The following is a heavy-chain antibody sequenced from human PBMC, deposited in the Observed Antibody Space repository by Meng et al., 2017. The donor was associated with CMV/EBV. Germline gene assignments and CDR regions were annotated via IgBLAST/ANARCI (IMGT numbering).Heavy chain of an antibody. CDR2: ISSSSSYI. V-gene: IGHV3-21*01. J-gene: IGHJ5*02. CDR3: ARDRAADIVVVAFDWFDP. D-gene: IGHD2-2*01. Sequence: GESLKISCAASGFTFSSYSMNWVRQAPGKGLEWVSSISSSSSYIYYADSVKGRFTISRDNAKNSLYLQMNSLRAEDTAVYYCARDRAADIVVVAFDWFDPWGQGTRVTVSS. CDR1: GFTFSSYS.